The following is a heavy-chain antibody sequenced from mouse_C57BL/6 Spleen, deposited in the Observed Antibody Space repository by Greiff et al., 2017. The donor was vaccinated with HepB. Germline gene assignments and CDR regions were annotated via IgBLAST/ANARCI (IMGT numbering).Heavy chain of an antibody. CDR1: GYTFTSYW. CDR2: IYPGSGST. J-gene: IGHJ1*03. CDR3: ARRTTVVASRYFDV. V-gene: IGHV1-55*01. Sequence: VKLQQPGAELVKPGASVKMSCKASGYTFTSYWITWVKQRPGQGLEWIGDIYPGSGSTNYNEKFKSKATLTVDTSSSTAYMQLSSLTSEDSAVYYCARRTTVVASRYFDVWGTGTTVTVSS. D-gene: IGHD1-1*01.